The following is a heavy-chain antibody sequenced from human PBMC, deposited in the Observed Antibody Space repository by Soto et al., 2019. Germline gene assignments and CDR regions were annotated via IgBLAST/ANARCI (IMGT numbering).Heavy chain of an antibody. CDR1: GYSFSNYC. CDR3: ARDYCTTTICDPWFDP. Sequence: GESLKISCKASGYSFSNYCIAWVRQMPGKGLEWMGIIYPGDSDTRYSPSFQGQVTISADKSLTSAYLQWSSLKASDSAVNYCARDYCTTTICDPWFDPWGQGTLVTVSS. D-gene: IGHD2-2*01. V-gene: IGHV5-51*01. J-gene: IGHJ5*02. CDR2: IYPGDSDT.